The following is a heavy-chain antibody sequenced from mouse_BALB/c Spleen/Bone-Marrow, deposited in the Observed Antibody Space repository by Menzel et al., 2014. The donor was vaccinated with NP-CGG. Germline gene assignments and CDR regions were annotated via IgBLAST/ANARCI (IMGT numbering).Heavy chain of an antibody. D-gene: IGHD2-2*01. V-gene: IGHV3-2*02. Sequence: EVHLVASGPGLVKPSQSLSLTCTVTGYSITSDYAWNWIRQFPGNKQEWMGYISYSGNTNYNPSLKSRISITRDTSKNQFFLQLSSVTTEDTATYYCARGGYDDAMDYWGQGTSVTVSS. CDR2: ISYSGNT. CDR1: GYSITSDYA. J-gene: IGHJ4*01. CDR3: ARGGYDDAMDY.